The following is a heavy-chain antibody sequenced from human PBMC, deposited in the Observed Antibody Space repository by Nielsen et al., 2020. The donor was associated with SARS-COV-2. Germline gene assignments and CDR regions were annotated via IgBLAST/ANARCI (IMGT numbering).Heavy chain of an antibody. CDR3: AKGGGDSGAYSSSWYGIYYYYYMDV. V-gene: IGHV3-23*01. D-gene: IGHD6-13*01. J-gene: IGHJ6*03. CDR2: ISGSGGST. Sequence: WIRQPPGKGPEWVSAISGSGGSTYYADSVKGRFTISRDNSKNTLYLQMNSLRAEDTAVYYCAKGGGDSGAYSSSWYGIYYYYYMDVWGKGTTVTVSS.